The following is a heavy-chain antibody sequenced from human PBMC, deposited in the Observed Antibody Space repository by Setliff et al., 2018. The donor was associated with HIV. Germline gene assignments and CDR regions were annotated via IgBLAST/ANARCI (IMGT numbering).Heavy chain of an antibody. Sequence: PSETLSLTCTVSGGSISISDWSWIRQPPGKGLEWIGCIYTSGNTNYDPSLKSRVTISVDTSKNQFSLKLSSVTAADTAVYYCAVGHGSCGYGNWFDPWGQGTLVTVSS. CDR1: GGSISISD. D-gene: IGHD5-12*01. J-gene: IGHJ5*02. CDR3: AVGHGSCGYGNWFDP. CDR2: IYTSGNT. V-gene: IGHV4-4*09.